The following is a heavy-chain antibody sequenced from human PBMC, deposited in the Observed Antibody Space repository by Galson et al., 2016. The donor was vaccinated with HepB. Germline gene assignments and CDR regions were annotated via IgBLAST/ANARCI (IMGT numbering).Heavy chain of an antibody. CDR2: IYLSDSDT. D-gene: IGHD6-13*01. J-gene: IGHJ6*02. V-gene: IGHV5-51*01. CDR3: ARNPYSRSAMDV. Sequence: QSGAEVKKPGESLKISCKGSGYSFFTDWIAWVRQMPGKGLEWMGIIYLSDSDTRYSPSFQGQVTISVDRSITTAYLQWSSLKASDRAIYYCARNPYSRSAMDVWGQGTPVTVS. CDR1: GYSFFTDW.